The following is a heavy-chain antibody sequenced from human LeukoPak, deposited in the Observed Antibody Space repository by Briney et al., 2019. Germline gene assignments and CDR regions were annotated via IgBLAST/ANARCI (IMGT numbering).Heavy chain of an antibody. D-gene: IGHD6-13*01. CDR2: IWYDGSKK. Sequence: GGSLRLSCAASGFTFSSYGMHWVRQAPGKGLEWVAVIWYDGSKKYYADSVKGRFTISRDNSKSTLYLQMNSLRAEDTAVYYCARGLSSSHECFDYWGQGTLVTVSS. V-gene: IGHV3-33*01. CDR1: GFTFSSYG. CDR3: ARGLSSSHECFDY. J-gene: IGHJ4*02.